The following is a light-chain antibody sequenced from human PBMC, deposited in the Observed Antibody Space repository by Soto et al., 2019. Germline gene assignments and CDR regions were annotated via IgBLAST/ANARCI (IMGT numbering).Light chain of an antibody. CDR3: QQYGSSPLT. V-gene: IGKV3-20*01. Sequence: EIEFTQSPSTLSLSPGERATLSCRASQSVSSYLAWYQQKPGQTPRVLIYRGSNRATGIPDRFSGSGSGTDFTLTISRLEPADFAVYYCQQYGSSPLTFGGGTKV. CDR2: RGS. CDR1: QSVSSY. J-gene: IGKJ4*01.